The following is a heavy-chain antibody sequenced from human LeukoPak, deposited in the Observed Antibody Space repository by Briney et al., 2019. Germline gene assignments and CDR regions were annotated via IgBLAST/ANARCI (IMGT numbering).Heavy chain of an antibody. CDR2: IYTSGST. J-gene: IGHJ3*02. Sequence: SETLSLTCTVSGSISGYYWSWIRQPPGKGLEWIGYIYTSGSTNYNPSLESRVTISADTSKNPFSLDLSSVTAADTAVYYCARQKCTSTSCLTKNAFDIWGQGTMVTVSS. V-gene: IGHV4-4*09. D-gene: IGHD2-2*01. CDR3: ARQKCTSTSCLTKNAFDI. CDR1: GSISGYY.